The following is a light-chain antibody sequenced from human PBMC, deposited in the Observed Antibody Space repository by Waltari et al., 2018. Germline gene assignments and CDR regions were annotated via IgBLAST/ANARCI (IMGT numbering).Light chain of an antibody. CDR1: QSISNW. CDR3: QQYNISPYT. V-gene: IGKV1-5*03. CDR2: KSF. J-gene: IGKJ2*01. Sequence: DLQLAQSPSTLSAFVGDRVTITCRASQSISNWLAWYQQKPGKAPKVLIYKSFSLQSGVPSRFSGSGSETEFTLTISSLQPDDFATYYCQQYNISPYTFGQGTTLEI.